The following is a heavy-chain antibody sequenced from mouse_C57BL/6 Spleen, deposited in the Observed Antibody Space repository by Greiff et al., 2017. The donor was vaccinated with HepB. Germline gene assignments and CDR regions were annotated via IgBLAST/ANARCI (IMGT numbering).Heavy chain of an antibody. CDR3: AREDWAWFAY. CDR2: IDPSDSYT. CDR1: GYTFTSYW. J-gene: IGHJ3*01. D-gene: IGHD4-1*01. V-gene: IGHV1-59*01. Sequence: QVQLKQPGAELVRPGTSVKLSCKASGYTFTSYWMHWVKQRPGQGLEWIGVIDPSDSYTNYNQKFKGKATLTVDTSSSTAYMQLSSLTSEDSAVYYCAREDWAWFAYWGQGTLVTVSA.